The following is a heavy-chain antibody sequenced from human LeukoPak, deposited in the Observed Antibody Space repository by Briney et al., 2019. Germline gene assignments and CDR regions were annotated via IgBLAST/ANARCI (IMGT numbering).Heavy chain of an antibody. V-gene: IGHV3-11*01. J-gene: IGHJ3*01. Sequence: PGGSLRLSCAASGFTFTDYYMGWIRQAPGKGLEWLSYISGSGTTIFYADSVKGRFTISRDNAKNSVDLQMNSLRAEDTAVYYCGRDFGLVGTKRSFDLWGQGTMVTASS. CDR3: GRDFGLVGTKRSFDL. D-gene: IGHD1-7*01. CDR2: ISGSGTTI. CDR1: GFTFTDYY.